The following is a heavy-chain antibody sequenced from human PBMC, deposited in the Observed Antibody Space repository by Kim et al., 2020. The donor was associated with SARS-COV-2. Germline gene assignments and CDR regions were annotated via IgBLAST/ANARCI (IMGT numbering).Heavy chain of an antibody. J-gene: IGHJ4*02. CDR3: ARDLRSGSGWYSVEFDY. CDR2: ISSGSSYR. Sequence: GGSLRLSCAASGFTFSSYSMNWVRQAPGKGLEWFSSISSGSSYRYYADSVKGRFTISRQNAKNSLYLQMNSLRAEDTAVYYCARDLRSGSGWYSVEFDYWGQGTLVTVSS. CDR1: GFTFSSYS. V-gene: IGHV3-21*01. D-gene: IGHD6-19*01.